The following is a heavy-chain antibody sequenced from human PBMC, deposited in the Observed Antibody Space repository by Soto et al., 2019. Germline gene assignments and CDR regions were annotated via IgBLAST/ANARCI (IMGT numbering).Heavy chain of an antibody. CDR1: SDSMNSGGYY. CDR2: IYSNGDT. D-gene: IGHD6-6*01. J-gene: IGHJ6*02. CDR3: ARRGGSSSGYYYYGMDV. Sequence: SETLSLTCSVSSDSMNSGGYYWSWIRQHPGKGLEWVGYIYSNGDTYYNPSLKSRVTISVDTSKNQFSLNLTSVTDADTAVYYCARRGGSSSGYYYYGMDVWGQGTTVTVSS. V-gene: IGHV4-31*03.